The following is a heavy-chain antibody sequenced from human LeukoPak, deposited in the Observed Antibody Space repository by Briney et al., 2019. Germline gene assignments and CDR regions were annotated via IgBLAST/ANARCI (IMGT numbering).Heavy chain of an antibody. CDR1: GYTFTGYY. CDR3: ARPMATTRIGDFDY. CDR2: INPNSGGT. Sequence: ASVKVSCKASGYTFTGYYMHWVRQAPGRGLEWMGWINPNSGGTNYAQKFQGRVTMTRDTSISTAYMELGRLRSDDTAVYYCARPMATTRIGDFDYWGQGTLVTVSS. D-gene: IGHD5-24*01. J-gene: IGHJ4*02. V-gene: IGHV1-2*02.